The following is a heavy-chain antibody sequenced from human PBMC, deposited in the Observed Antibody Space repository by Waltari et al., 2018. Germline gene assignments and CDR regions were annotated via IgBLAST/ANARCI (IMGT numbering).Heavy chain of an antibody. J-gene: IGHJ4*02. V-gene: IGHV4-59*07. CDR1: SDFISRAY. CDR2: IFHTGSA. D-gene: IGHD4-17*01. Sequence: QVQLQESGPGLVKPSDTLSLTCTVSSDFISRAYWSWIRQTPGDFLEWIGYIFHTGSASYNPSLHSRVSISVDTSKNQFSLNLTSVTAADTAIYYCARLPVEVVTRGYYFNSWGQGTLVTVSS. CDR3: ARLPVEVVTRGYYFNS.